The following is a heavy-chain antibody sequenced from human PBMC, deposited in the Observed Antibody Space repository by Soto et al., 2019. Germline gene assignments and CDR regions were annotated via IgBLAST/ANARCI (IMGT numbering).Heavy chain of an antibody. CDR1: GFTFSTYW. J-gene: IGHJ5*02. CDR3: VRDRPHNWFDP. CDR2: IETDGSRT. Sequence: EVQLVESGGGLVQPGGSLRLSCAASGFTFSTYWMHWVRQAPGKGPVWVSRIETDGSRTTYADSVKGRFTISRDNAKNMMYLQMNSLRVADTAVYYCVRDRPHNWFDPWGQGTLVTVSS. V-gene: IGHV3-74*01. D-gene: IGHD6-6*01.